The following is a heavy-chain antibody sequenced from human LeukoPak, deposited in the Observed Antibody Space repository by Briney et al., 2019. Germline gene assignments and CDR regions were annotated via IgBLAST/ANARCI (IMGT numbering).Heavy chain of an antibody. CDR2: ISSSSSYI. Sequence: GGSLRLSCAASGFTLSSYSMNWVRQAPGKGLEWVSSISSSSSYIYYADSVKGRFTISRDNAKNSLYLQMNSLRAEDTAVYYCAREIAARPYFDYWGQGTLVTVSS. CDR3: AREIAARPYFDY. V-gene: IGHV3-21*01. D-gene: IGHD6-6*01. J-gene: IGHJ4*02. CDR1: GFTLSSYS.